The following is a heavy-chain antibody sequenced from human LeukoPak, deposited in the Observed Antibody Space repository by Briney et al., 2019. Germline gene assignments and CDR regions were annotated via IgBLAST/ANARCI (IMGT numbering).Heavy chain of an antibody. V-gene: IGHV3-15*07. CDR2: IKSFNTGGTI. J-gene: IGHJ4*02. CDR3: TRPRDGYDRD. D-gene: IGHD5-12*01. Sequence: GGSLTLSSAASGFTFSTAWRIWVRQAPGKGLEWVGRIKSFNTGGTIDYSAPLKGRFTISRDDSKNTLYLQMNNLKNEDTAIYFCTRPRDGYDRDGGQGTLVTVSS. CDR1: GFTFSTAW.